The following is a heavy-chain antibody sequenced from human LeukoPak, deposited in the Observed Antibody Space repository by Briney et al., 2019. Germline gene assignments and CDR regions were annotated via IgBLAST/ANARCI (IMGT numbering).Heavy chain of an antibody. Sequence: GGSLRLSCVASGITFSSYSMNWVRQAPGKGLEWVSYISSFSGTINYADSVKGRFTISRDNAKNSLYLQMNSLRAEDTAVYYCARVPHDILTRRFDFDYWGQGALVTVSS. CDR1: GITFSSYS. D-gene: IGHD3-9*01. CDR3: ARVPHDILTRRFDFDY. V-gene: IGHV3-48*04. J-gene: IGHJ4*02. CDR2: ISSFSGTI.